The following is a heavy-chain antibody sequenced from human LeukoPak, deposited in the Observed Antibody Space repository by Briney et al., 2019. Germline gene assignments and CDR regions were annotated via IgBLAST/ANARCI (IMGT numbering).Heavy chain of an antibody. D-gene: IGHD2-15*01. Sequence: PGGSLRLSCTASGFTFSTYTMMWVRQAPGKGLQWLATFTGLGGKYYADSAKGRFSVSRDYSTHRLYFKLKCLSAEDTAVYYCAKGDAGGKVDWFGPWGQGTLVTVSS. CDR2: FTGLGGK. J-gene: IGHJ5*02. CDR3: AKGDAGGKVDWFGP. V-gene: IGHV3-23*01. CDR1: GFTFSTYT.